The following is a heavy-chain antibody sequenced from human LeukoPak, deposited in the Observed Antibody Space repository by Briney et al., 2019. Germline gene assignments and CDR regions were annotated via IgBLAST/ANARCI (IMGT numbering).Heavy chain of an antibody. CDR2: IYTSGST. J-gene: IGHJ2*01. Sequence: SETLSLTCTVSGGSISSYYWSWIRQPPGKGLEWIGYIYTSGSTNYNPSLKSRVTISVDTSKNQFSLKLSSVTAADTAVYYCARCPYDLLTGFSKWFFDLWGRGALVTVSS. CDR1: GGSISSYY. D-gene: IGHD3-9*01. CDR3: ARCPYDLLTGFSKWFFDL. V-gene: IGHV4-4*09.